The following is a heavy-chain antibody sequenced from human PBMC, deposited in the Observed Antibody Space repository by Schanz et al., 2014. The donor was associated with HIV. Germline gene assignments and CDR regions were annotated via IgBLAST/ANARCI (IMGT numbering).Heavy chain of an antibody. CDR1: GFTFSSYG. CDR3: ARMEQLIIGYYYGMDV. CDR2: ISYDGSNK. J-gene: IGHJ6*02. V-gene: IGHV3-30*03. D-gene: IGHD3-16*01. Sequence: QVQLVESGGGVVQPGRSLRLSCAASGFTFSSYGIHWVRQAPGKGLEWVAVISYDGSNKYYADSVKGRFTISRDNSKNTVYLQMNSLRPEDTAVYYCARMEQLIIGYYYGMDVWGQGTTVTVSS.